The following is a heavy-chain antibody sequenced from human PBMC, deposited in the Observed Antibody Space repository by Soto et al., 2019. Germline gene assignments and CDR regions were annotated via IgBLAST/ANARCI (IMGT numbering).Heavy chain of an antibody. V-gene: IGHV1-69*12. CDR3: ARHVPAAGYYYGMDV. J-gene: IGHJ6*02. CDR1: GGTFSSYA. D-gene: IGHD2-2*01. CDR2: IIPIFGTA. Sequence: QVQLVQSGAEVKKPGSSVKVSCKASGGTFSSYAISWVRQAPGQGIEWMGGIIPIFGTANYAKKFQGRVTITADDSTSTAYMELSSLRSEETAVYYCARHVPAAGYYYGMDVWGQGTTVTVSS.